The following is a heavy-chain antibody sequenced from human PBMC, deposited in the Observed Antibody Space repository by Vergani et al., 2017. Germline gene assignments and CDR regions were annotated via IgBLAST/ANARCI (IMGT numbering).Heavy chain of an antibody. CDR3: ARELSYYYGSGSDDYNPYYYEGMDV. CDR2: IYSTGST. V-gene: IGHV4-59*12. J-gene: IGHJ6*02. CDR1: GGSFNTYY. Sequence: QVQLEESGPGLVKPSETLSLTCTVSGGSFNTYYWSWIRQSPGKGLEWIGYIYSTGSTNYNPSLNSRVTMSVDTSKNQFSLKLRSVTAGDTAVYFCARELSYYYGSGSDDYNPYYYEGMDVWGQGTTVTVSS. D-gene: IGHD3-10*01.